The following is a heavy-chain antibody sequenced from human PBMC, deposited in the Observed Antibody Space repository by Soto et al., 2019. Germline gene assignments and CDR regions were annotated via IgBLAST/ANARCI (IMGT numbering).Heavy chain of an antibody. J-gene: IGHJ4*02. V-gene: IGHV3-23*01. Sequence: GGSLRLSCAASGFTFSSYAMHWVRQAPGKGLEWVSAISGSGDSTYYADSAKGRFTISRDSSNNTLYLQMNNLRADDTALYFCVKLRLELLYLDSWGLGALVTVSS. CDR1: GFTFSSYA. CDR2: ISGSGDST. CDR3: VKLRLELLYLDS. D-gene: IGHD1-7*01.